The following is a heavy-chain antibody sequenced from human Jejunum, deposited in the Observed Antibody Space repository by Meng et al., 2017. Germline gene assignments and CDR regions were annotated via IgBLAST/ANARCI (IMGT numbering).Heavy chain of an antibody. CDR2: LNPSGGFT. J-gene: IGHJ5*02. D-gene: IGHD6-13*01. CDR1: GPRLTSYH. Sequence: QGEAGKFGAWGEEPWDSVRVYCKGSGPRLTSYHMHWVRQAPGQGLEYIGILNPSGGFTSCEQKFQGRVTMTSDTSTSTVYLELSSLRSEDTAVYFCARELPGTCWFDPWGQGTLVTVSS. V-gene: IGHV1-46*01. CDR3: ARELPGTCWFDP.